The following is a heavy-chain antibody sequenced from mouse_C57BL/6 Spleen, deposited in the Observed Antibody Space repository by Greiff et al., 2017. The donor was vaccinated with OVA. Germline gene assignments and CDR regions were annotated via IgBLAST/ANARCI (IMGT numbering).Heavy chain of an antibody. J-gene: IGHJ1*03. CDR1: GYTFTGYW. CDR2: ILPGSGST. CDR3: DRRLYYGSSYWYFDV. Sequence: QVQLQQSGAELMKPGASVKLSCKATGYTFTGYWIEWVKQRPGHGLEWIGEILPGSGSTNYNEKFKGKATFTADTSSNTPYMQLSSLTTEDSAIYDRDRRLYYGSSYWYFDVWGTGTTVTVSS. V-gene: IGHV1-9*01. D-gene: IGHD1-1*01.